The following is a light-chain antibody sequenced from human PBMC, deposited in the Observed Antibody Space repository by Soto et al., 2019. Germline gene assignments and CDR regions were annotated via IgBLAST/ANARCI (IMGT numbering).Light chain of an antibody. CDR1: QSVSGN. CDR3: QQYHKWPLT. CDR2: GAS. V-gene: IGKV3-15*01. J-gene: IGKJ4*01. Sequence: EIVMTQSPVTLSVSPGERATLSCRASQSVSGNLAWYQQKPGQAPRLLIYGASTRATGIPARFSGSGSGTEFTLTISSLQSEDFAVYYCQQYHKWPLTFGGGTKVEIK.